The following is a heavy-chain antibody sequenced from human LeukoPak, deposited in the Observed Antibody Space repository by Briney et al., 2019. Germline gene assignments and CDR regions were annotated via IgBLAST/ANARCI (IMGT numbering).Heavy chain of an antibody. V-gene: IGHV5-51*01. CDR1: GYSFTTYW. D-gene: IGHD1-26*01. J-gene: IGHJ3*02. CDR3: ARPSSIVHRYSGSYREAEAFDI. Sequence: GESLKISCKASGYSFTTYWIGWVRQVPGKGLEWVGIIYPGDSDTRYSPSFQGQVTISADKSISTAYLQWSSLKASDTAMYYCARPSSIVHRYSGSYREAEAFDIWGQGTMVTVSS. CDR2: IYPGDSDT.